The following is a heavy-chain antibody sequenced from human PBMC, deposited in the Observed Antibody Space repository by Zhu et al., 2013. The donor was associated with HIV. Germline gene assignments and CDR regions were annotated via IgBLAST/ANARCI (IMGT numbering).Heavy chain of an antibody. CDR3: ARSDYYYDSNGPSH. D-gene: IGHD3-22*01. J-gene: IGHJ1*01. V-gene: IGHV1-69*13. CDR1: GYSFTSYG. Sequence: QVQLVQSGAEVKKPGASVKVSCKASGYSFTSYGISWVRQAPGQGLEWMGGIIPIIGTPHYAQNFQGRVTITADESRNTAYMELSSLRSEDTAVYYCARSDYYYDSNGPSHWGQGTLVTVSS. CDR2: IIPIIGTP.